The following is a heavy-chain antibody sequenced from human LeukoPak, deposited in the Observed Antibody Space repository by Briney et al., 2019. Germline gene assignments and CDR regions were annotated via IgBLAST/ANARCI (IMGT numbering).Heavy chain of an antibody. D-gene: IGHD6-13*01. CDR2: INPNSGGT. V-gene: IGHV1-2*02. CDR1: GYTFTSYY. Sequence: ASVKVSCKASGYTFTSYYMHWVRQAPGQGLEWMGWINPNSGGTNYAQKFQGRVTMTRDTSISTAYMELSRLRSDDTAVYYCARDRAGSSSWWKNWFDPWGQGTLVTVSS. CDR3: ARDRAGSSSWWKNWFDP. J-gene: IGHJ5*02.